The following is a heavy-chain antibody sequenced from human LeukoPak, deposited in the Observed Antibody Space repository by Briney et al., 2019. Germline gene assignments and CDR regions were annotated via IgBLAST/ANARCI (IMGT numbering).Heavy chain of an antibody. Sequence: SETLSLTCTVSGDSISSYYWSLIRQPPGKGLEWMGYINYSGNTNYNPSLKSRVTISVDTSKNQFSLRLTAVTAADTAVYYCAREGRQDYVYFDCWGQGTLVTVSS. J-gene: IGHJ4*02. D-gene: IGHD4-17*01. CDR3: AREGRQDYVYFDC. V-gene: IGHV4-59*01. CDR1: GDSISSYY. CDR2: INYSGNT.